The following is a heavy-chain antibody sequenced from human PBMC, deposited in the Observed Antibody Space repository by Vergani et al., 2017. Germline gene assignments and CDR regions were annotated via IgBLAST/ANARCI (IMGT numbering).Heavy chain of an antibody. V-gene: IGHV3-30*03. CDR1: GFTSSYYG. J-gene: IGHJ1*01. CDR3: ATKSCGTPGCQIEYFRE. D-gene: IGHD1-1*01. Sequence: VHLVESGGGVVQPGRSLRLSCVVSGFTSSYYGMHWVRQASGKGLEWVAVISYDGTQKYYADSVKGRFTISRDNSKSTLYLQMNSLRTEDTAVYYCATKSCGTPGCQIEYFREWGQGTLVTVSS. CDR2: ISYDGTQK.